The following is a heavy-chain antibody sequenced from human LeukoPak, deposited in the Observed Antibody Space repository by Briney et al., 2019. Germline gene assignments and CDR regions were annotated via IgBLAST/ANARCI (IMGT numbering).Heavy chain of an antibody. Sequence: SVTVSCKASGGTFSSYAISWVRQAPGQGLEWMGGIIPIFGTANYAQKFQGRVTITTDESTSTAYMELSSLRSEDTAVYYCARDLMVRGVDAFDIWGQGTMVTVSS. V-gene: IGHV1-69*05. D-gene: IGHD3-10*01. J-gene: IGHJ3*02. CDR1: GGTFSSYA. CDR3: ARDLMVRGVDAFDI. CDR2: IIPIFGTA.